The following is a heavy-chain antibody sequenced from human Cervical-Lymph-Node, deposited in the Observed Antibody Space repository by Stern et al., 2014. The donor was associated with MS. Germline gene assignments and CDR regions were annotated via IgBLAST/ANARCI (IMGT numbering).Heavy chain of an antibody. J-gene: IGHJ4*02. Sequence: QITLKESGPTLVKPTQTLTLTCRVSGFSLNTIGEGVGWIRQPPGKALEWLALLYWDDDRRYSPSLKDRLTITKDTSQNLVVLKMTNMDPLDTATYYCAHSSLSVGVSFDYWGQGTLITVSS. CDR3: AHSSLSVGVSFDY. CDR1: GFSLNTIGEG. CDR2: LYWDDDR. V-gene: IGHV2-5*02. D-gene: IGHD3-10*01.